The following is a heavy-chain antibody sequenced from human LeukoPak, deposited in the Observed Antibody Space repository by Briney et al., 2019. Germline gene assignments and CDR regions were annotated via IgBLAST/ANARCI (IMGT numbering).Heavy chain of an antibody. Sequence: GESLKISCKGSGYRFTSYWIGWVRQMPGKGLEWMGIIYPGDSDTRYSPSFQGQVTISADKSISTAYLQWSSLKASDTAMYYCARHADYYYVSSGYQVDYWGQGTLVTVSS. CDR1: GYRFTSYW. CDR2: IYPGDSDT. J-gene: IGHJ4*02. D-gene: IGHD3-22*01. CDR3: ARHADYYYVSSGYQVDY. V-gene: IGHV5-51*01.